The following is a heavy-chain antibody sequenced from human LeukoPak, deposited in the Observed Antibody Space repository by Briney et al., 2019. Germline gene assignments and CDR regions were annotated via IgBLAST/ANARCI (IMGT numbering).Heavy chain of an antibody. D-gene: IGHD3-10*01. CDR1: GYTFAAHH. CDR2: ILPDGRDT. CDR3: SGRYGPGPV. V-gene: IGHV1-2*02. J-gene: IGHJ4*02. Sequence: ASVKVSCKASGYTFAAHHIHWVGQAPGQGLEWMGWILPDGRDTKYSQKFPDRMTLTTDTSTNTAYMELSSLIPDDTAVYYCSGRYGPGPVWGQGTLISASP.